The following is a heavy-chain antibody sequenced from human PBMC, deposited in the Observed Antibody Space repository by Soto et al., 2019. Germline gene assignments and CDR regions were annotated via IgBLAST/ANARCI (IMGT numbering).Heavy chain of an antibody. D-gene: IGHD2-15*01. J-gene: IGHJ3*02. Sequence: QVQLQQWGAGLLKPSETLSLTCAVYGGSFSGYYWSWIRQPPGKGLEWIGEINHSGSTNYNPSLKSRVTISVDTSKNQFSLKLSSVTAADTAVYYCARGPKVAATERVGAFDIWGQGTMVTVSS. CDR1: GGSFSGYY. V-gene: IGHV4-34*01. CDR2: INHSGST. CDR3: ARGPKVAATERVGAFDI.